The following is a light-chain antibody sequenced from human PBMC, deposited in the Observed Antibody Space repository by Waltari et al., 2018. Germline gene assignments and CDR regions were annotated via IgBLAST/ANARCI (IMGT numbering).Light chain of an antibody. CDR1: SSNIVAGYD. CDR3: QSYDSSLSGSGV. J-gene: IGLJ3*02. CDR2: RNN. Sequence: QSVLTQPPSVSGAPGQRVTISCNGSSSNIVAGYDVHWYQQLPGTAPKVLMYRNNNRPSGVPDRFSGSKSGTSASLAITGLQAEDEADYFCQSYDSSLSGSGVFGGGTRLTVL. V-gene: IGLV1-40*01.